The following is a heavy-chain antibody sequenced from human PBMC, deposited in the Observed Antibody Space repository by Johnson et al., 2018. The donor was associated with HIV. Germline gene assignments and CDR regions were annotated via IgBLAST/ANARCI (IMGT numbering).Heavy chain of an antibody. V-gene: IGHV3-13*01. CDR1: GFSFSDYD. Sequence: VQLVESGGGVVQPGRSLRLSCAASGFSFSDYDMHWVRQLTGKSLEWVSAIGTAGDTFSPGSVKGRFPISRENPKNSLYLQMNSLRAGDTAIYYCARGGSSGWSGFLAFDIWGQGTMVTVSS. J-gene: IGHJ3*02. CDR2: IGTAGDT. CDR3: ARGGSSGWSGFLAFDI. D-gene: IGHD6-19*01.